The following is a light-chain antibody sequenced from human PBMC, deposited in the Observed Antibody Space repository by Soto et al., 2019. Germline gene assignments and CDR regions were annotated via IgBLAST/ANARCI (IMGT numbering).Light chain of an antibody. CDR3: QQSYSTPPT. CDR1: QSISSY. Sequence: DIQIAQSPSSLSASVGDRVTITCRASQSISSYLNWYQQQTGKAHKLLTYVASSLQSGVPSRFSGSGSGKDFTLTISSLQPEDFATYYCQQSYSTPPTFGGATKVDI. J-gene: IGKJ4*01. V-gene: IGKV1-39*01. CDR2: VAS.